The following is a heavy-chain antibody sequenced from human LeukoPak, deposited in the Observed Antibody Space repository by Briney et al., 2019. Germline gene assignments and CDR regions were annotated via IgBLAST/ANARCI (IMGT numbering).Heavy chain of an antibody. V-gene: IGHV3-21*01. CDR1: GFSFSTYS. CDR2: ISRTSSYI. Sequence: GGSLRLSCAAAGFSFSTYSMNWVRQTPGKGLEWVSSISRTSSYIYYADSVKGRFTLSRDNGKNSLYLQMNGLRAEDTAVYYCARGGMGANSQEYFYYGMDAWGQGTTVTVSS. J-gene: IGHJ6*02. D-gene: IGHD2-8*01. CDR3: ARGGMGANSQEYFYYGMDA.